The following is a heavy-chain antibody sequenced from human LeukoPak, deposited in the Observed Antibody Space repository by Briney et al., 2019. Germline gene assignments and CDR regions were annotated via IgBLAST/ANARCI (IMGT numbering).Heavy chain of an antibody. CDR2: LSHTGNT. D-gene: IGHD1-26*01. CDR3: ARDLEGATRFDP. J-gene: IGHJ5*02. CDR1: GYSIRSGYF. Sequence: SETLSLTCSVSGYSIRSGYFWGWIRQPPGKGLEWIGSLSHTGNTFNNPSLKSRLTISIDTSKNHFSLKLSSVTAADTAVYYCARDLEGATRFDPWGQGTLVTVSS. V-gene: IGHV4-38-2*02.